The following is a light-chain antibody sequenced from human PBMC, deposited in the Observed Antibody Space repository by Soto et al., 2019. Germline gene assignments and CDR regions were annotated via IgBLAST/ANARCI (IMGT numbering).Light chain of an antibody. V-gene: IGKV3-20*01. CDR3: QHYAHNSPIT. J-gene: IGKJ5*01. Sequence: DIVVTQSPGTLSLSPGERATLSCRASQSVSSRLAWYQQRPGQAPRLLISGASSRATGIPDRFSGSGSGTDFTLTISRLEPEDFALYYCQHYAHNSPITFGQGTRLEIK. CDR1: QSVSSR. CDR2: GAS.